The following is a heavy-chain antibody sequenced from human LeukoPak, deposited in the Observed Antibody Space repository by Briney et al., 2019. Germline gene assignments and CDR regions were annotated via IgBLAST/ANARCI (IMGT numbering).Heavy chain of an antibody. Sequence: GASVKVSCKASGYIFTGYYIHWVRQGPGQGLEWMGCINPNSGDTKYGQKFQGRVTMTRDTSISTAYMELSGLRYDDTAVYYCARGPPLTFDHTPEGYYHYYMDVWGEGTTVTISS. CDR2: INPNSGDT. J-gene: IGHJ6*03. V-gene: IGHV1-2*02. CDR3: ARGPPLTFDHTPEGYYHYYMDV. D-gene: IGHD1-14*01. CDR1: GYIFTGYY.